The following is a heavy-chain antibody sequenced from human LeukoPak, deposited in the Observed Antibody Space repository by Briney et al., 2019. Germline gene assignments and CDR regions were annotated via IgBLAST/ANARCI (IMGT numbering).Heavy chain of an antibody. CDR1: GFTFSSYA. CDR3: AKGVRIAVAGTNNWFDP. J-gene: IGHJ5*02. V-gene: IGHV3-23*01. Sequence: GGSLRLSCAASGFTFSSYAMSWVRQAPGKGLEWVSAISGSGGSTYYADSVKGRFTISRDNSKNTLYLQMNSLRAEDRAVYYCAKGVRIAVAGTNNWFDPWGQGTLVTVSS. D-gene: IGHD6-19*01. CDR2: ISGSGGST.